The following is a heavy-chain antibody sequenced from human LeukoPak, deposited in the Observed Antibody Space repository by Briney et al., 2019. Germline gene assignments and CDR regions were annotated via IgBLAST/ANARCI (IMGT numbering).Heavy chain of an antibody. CDR3: ARLGEGYDIMTGYPYGMDV. CDR1: GGSISSYY. CDR2: IYYSGST. Sequence: SETLSLTCTVSGGSISSYYWSWIRQPPGKGLEWIGYIYYSGSTNYNPSLKSRVTISVDTSKNQFSLKLTSVTAADTAVYYCARLGEGYDIMTGYPYGMDVWGQGTTVTVSS. V-gene: IGHV4-59*08. D-gene: IGHD3-9*01. J-gene: IGHJ6*02.